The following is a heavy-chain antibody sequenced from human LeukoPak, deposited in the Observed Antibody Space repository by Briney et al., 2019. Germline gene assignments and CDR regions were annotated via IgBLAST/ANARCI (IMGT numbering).Heavy chain of an antibody. D-gene: IGHD3-16*01. Sequence: PGGSLRPSCLASGCTSNNYAMHWVRQAPGSVLEWVSLISFDAGTTGYADSGKGRFTISRDNTKNSLYLQMNSLRTEDTAVYYCAKVSDMATRWGNFDYWGQGTLVTVSS. CDR2: ISFDAGTT. CDR1: GCTSNNYA. V-gene: IGHV3-43*02. CDR3: AKVSDMATRWGNFDY. J-gene: IGHJ4*02.